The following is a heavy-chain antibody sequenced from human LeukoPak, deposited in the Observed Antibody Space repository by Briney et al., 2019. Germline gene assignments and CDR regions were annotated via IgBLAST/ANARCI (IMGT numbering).Heavy chain of an antibody. D-gene: IGHD6-19*01. CDR1: GFAFSNYS. CDR2: ISSSSAYI. V-gene: IGHV3-21*04. CDR3: AKDLDGSGLYGGIDF. J-gene: IGHJ4*02. Sequence: GGSLRLSCAASGFAFSNYSMTWVRQAPGKGLEWVSSISSSSAYIYYADSVKGRFTISRDNAKNSLYLQMNSLRAEDTAVYYCAKDLDGSGLYGGIDFWGQGTLVTVSS.